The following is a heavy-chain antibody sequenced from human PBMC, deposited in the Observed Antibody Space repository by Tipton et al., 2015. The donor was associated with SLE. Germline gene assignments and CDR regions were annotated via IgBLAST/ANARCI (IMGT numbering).Heavy chain of an antibody. CDR2: ASYSGRP. Sequence: TLSLTCAVYGGSFSGYYWSWIRQPPGKGLEWIGDASYSGRPNFNPSLKSRVTVSVDTSKNQFSLRLSSVTAADSAVYYCARADGSYFYYFMDVWGKGTTVTVSS. CDR1: GGSFSGYY. CDR3: ARADGSYFYYFMDV. J-gene: IGHJ6*03. D-gene: IGHD3-10*01. V-gene: IGHV4-59*01.